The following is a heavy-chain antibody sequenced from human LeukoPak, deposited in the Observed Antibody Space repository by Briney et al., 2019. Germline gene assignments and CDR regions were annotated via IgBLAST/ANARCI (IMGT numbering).Heavy chain of an antibody. D-gene: IGHD1-1*01. CDR2: IIPILGIA. V-gene: IGHV1-69*04. CDR3: AREIKRDDFAFDI. CDR1: GGTFSSYA. J-gene: IGHJ3*02. Sequence: ASVKVSCKASGGTFSSYAISWVRQAPGQGLEWMGRIIPILGIANYAQKFQGRVTITADKSTSTAYMELSSLRSEDTAVYYCAREIKRDDFAFDIWGQGTMVTVSS.